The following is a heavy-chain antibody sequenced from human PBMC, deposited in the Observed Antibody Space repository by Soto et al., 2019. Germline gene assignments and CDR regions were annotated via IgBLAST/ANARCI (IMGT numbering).Heavy chain of an antibody. Sequence: SETLSLTCAVYGGSFSGYYWSWIRQPPGKGLEWIGEINHSGSTNYNPSLKSRVTISVDTSKNQFSLKLSSVTAADTAVYYCARVLRFYCSGGSCYPPTFDYWGQGTLVTVSS. J-gene: IGHJ4*02. CDR2: INHSGST. D-gene: IGHD2-15*01. V-gene: IGHV4-34*01. CDR3: ARVLRFYCSGGSCYPPTFDY. CDR1: GGSFSGYY.